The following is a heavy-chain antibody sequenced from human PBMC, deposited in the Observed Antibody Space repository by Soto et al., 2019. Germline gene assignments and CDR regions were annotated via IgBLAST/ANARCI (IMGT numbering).Heavy chain of an antibody. CDR2: IIPILSMA. CDR3: ARGYCSGGSCFYPFDY. CDR1: GGTFSSYT. V-gene: IGHV1-69*02. D-gene: IGHD2-15*01. J-gene: IGHJ4*02. Sequence: QVQLVQSGAEVKKPGSSVKVSCKASGGTFSSYTISWVRPAPGQGLEWMGRIIPILSMANYAQKFQGRVTITADKSTSTAYMELSSLRSEDTAVYYCARGYCSGGSCFYPFDYWGQGTLVTVSS.